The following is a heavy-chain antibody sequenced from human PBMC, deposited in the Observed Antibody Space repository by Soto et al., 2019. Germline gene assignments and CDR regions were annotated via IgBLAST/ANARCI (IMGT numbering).Heavy chain of an antibody. J-gene: IGHJ4*02. Sequence: SETLSLTCTVSGGSISSYYWSWIRQPPGKGLEWIGYIYYSGSTNYNPSLKSRVTISVDTSKNQFSLKLSSVTAADTAVYYCARGKVLRYFDWLLHGFDYWGQGTLVTVSS. CDR2: IYYSGST. V-gene: IGHV4-59*01. CDR1: GGSISSYY. D-gene: IGHD3-9*01. CDR3: ARGKVLRYFDWLLHGFDY.